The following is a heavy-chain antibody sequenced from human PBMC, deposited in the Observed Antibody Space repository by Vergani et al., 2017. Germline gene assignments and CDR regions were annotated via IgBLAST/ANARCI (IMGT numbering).Heavy chain of an antibody. CDR1: GFTFSSYW. CDR3: AKVEHDYGDYHYFDY. J-gene: IGHJ4*02. V-gene: IGHV3-23*04. Sequence: EVQLVESGGGLVQPGGSLRLSCAASGFTFSSYWMHWVRQAPGKGLVWVSAISGSGGSTYYADSVKGRFTISRDNSKNTLYLQMNSLRAEDTAVYYCAKVEHDYGDYHYFDYWGQGTLVTVSS. CDR2: ISGSGGST. D-gene: IGHD4-17*01.